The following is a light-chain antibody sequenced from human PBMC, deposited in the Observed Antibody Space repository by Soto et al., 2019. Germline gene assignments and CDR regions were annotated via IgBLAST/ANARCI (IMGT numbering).Light chain of an antibody. V-gene: IGKV3-11*01. CDR2: DAS. CDR3: QQRSNWIT. J-gene: IGKJ5*01. CDR1: QTVSSY. Sequence: EILLTQSPATLSLSPVERATLSCRASQTVSSYLLWYQQKPGQAPRLLIYDASNRAPGTPARFSGSGSETDFTLTISSLEPEDFAVYYCQQRSNWITFGQGTRLEI.